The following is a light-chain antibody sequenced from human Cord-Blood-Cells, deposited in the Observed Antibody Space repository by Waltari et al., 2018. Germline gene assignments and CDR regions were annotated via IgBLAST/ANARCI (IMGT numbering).Light chain of an antibody. Sequence: DIVMTQSPLSLPVTPGEPASISCRSSQSLLHSNGYNYLDWYLQKPGQSPQLLIYLGCNRASGVPDRFSGSGSGTDFTLKISRVEAEDVGVYDCMQALQTPWTFGQGTKVEIK. CDR3: MQALQTPWT. CDR1: QSLLHSNGYNY. J-gene: IGKJ1*01. CDR2: LGC. V-gene: IGKV2-28*01.